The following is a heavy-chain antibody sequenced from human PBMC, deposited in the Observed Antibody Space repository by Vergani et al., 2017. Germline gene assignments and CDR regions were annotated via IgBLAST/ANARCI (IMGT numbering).Heavy chain of an antibody. Sequence: EVQLVESGGGSVQSGGSLRLSCVASGFSFNTYWMHWVRQVPGKGLMWVASIDEYGNRATYGDFETGRFTISRDNAKNTVFLQMNNLRAADEGVYYCVRTEYCTGIACNTRFDSWGQGALVTVSS. D-gene: IGHD2-8*02. CDR3: VRTEYCTGIACNTRFDS. CDR2: IDEYGNRA. CDR1: GFSFNTYW. J-gene: IGHJ5*01. V-gene: IGHV3-74*03.